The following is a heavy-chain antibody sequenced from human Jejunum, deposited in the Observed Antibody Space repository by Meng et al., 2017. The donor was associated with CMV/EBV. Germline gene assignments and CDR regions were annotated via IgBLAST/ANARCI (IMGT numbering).Heavy chain of an antibody. Sequence: HVQLQESGTGLVKPSETLSLTCTVSGGSISGYYWSWIRQPPGKGLEWIGYIYYSGSTNYNPSLKSRVAMSVDTSNNQFSLKLSSVTAADTAVYYCARHNWNAYYFDYWGQGTLVTVSS. D-gene: IGHD1-20*01. J-gene: IGHJ4*02. V-gene: IGHV4-59*08. CDR3: ARHNWNAYYFDY. CDR1: GGSISGYY. CDR2: IYYSGST.